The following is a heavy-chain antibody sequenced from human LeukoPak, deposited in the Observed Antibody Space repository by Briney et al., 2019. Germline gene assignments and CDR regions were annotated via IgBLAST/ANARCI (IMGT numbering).Heavy chain of an antibody. D-gene: IGHD3-9*01. V-gene: IGHV1-69*13. J-gene: IGHJ4*02. CDR2: IIPIFGTT. CDR3: ARDNSWGYDILTGLDY. Sequence: SVKVSCKASGYTFTSYDINWVRQAPGQGLEWMGGIIPIFGTTNYAQKFQGRVTVTADESTSTAYMELSSLRSEDTAVYYCARDNSWGYDILTGLDYWGQGTLVTVSS. CDR1: GYTFTSYD.